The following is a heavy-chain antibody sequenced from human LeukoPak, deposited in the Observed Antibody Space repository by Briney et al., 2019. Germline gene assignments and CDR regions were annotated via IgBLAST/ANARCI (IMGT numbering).Heavy chain of an antibody. V-gene: IGHV5-51*01. CDR3: ARVDLYCSSTICYSFDY. CDR2: IYPGDSDT. D-gene: IGHD2-2*01. J-gene: IGHJ4*02. Sequence: GESLKISCKGFGYSFTSYWIAWVRQMPGKGLEWMGIIYPGDSDTRYSPSFQGQVTISGDKSISTVYLQWSSLKASDTAMYYCARVDLYCSSTICYSFDYWGQGTLVTVSS. CDR1: GYSFTSYW.